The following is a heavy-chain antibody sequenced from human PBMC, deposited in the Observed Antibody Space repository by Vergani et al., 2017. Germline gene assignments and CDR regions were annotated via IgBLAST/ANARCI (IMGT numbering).Heavy chain of an antibody. CDR2: IYTSGST. CDR1: GGSISSYY. Sequence: QVQLQESGPGLVKPSETLSLTCTVSGGSISSYYWSWIRQPAGKGLEWIGRIYTSGSTNYHPSLKSRVTMSVDTSKNQFSLNLRSVTAAGTAVYFCASDQYHYGSGSYYTEPIGYFDLWSRGTLVTVCS. J-gene: IGHJ2*01. CDR3: ASDQYHYGSGSYYTEPIGYFDL. D-gene: IGHD3-10*01. V-gene: IGHV4-4*07.